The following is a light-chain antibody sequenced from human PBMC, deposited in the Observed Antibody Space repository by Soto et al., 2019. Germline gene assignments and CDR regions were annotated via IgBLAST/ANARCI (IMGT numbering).Light chain of an antibody. CDR1: TGAVTSGHY. CDR2: DTS. J-gene: IGLJ3*02. Sequence: QAVVTQEPSLTVSPGGTVTLTCGSSTGAVTSGHYPYWFQQKPGQAPRTLIYDTSKKHSWTPARFSGSLVGGKAALTLSGAQPEDEAEYYCLLAYSGRPVFGGGTKVTV. V-gene: IGLV7-46*01. CDR3: LLAYSGRPV.